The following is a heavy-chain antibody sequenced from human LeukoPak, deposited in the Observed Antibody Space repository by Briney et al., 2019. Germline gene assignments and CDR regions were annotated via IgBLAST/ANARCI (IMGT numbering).Heavy chain of an antibody. D-gene: IGHD6-13*01. Sequence: GGSLRLSCAASGFPFDDYAMHWVRQAPGKGLEWVSGISWNSGSIGYADSVKGRFTISRDNAKNSLYLQMNSLRAEDTALYYCAKDKGPQPVLGMGYWGQGTLVTVSS. CDR1: GFPFDDYA. CDR2: ISWNSGSI. V-gene: IGHV3-9*01. CDR3: AKDKGPQPVLGMGY. J-gene: IGHJ4*02.